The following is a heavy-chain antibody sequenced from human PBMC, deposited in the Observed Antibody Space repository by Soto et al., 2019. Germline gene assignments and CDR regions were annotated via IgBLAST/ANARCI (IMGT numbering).Heavy chain of an antibody. V-gene: IGHV3-64D*06. CDR2: ISPTGGST. J-gene: IGHJ4*02. CDR3: VKLTDY. Sequence: VGSLRLSCSASGFTFSSFDVHWVRQAPGKGLEFVAGISPTGGSTYYADSVKGRSTISRDNSKNTLYLQMSSLRPEDTAVYYCVKLTDYWGQGTLVTVSS. D-gene: IGHD3-9*01. CDR1: GFTFSSFD.